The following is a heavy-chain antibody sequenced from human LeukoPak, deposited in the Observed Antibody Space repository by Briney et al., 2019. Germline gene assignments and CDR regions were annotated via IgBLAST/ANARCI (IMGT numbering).Heavy chain of an antibody. Sequence: GGSLRLSCAAYGFTFSCYSMNWVRQAPGKVREWVASISDTGYYIYYADSVKGRCTISRDNAKNSLSLQMNNLQAEDTAVYYCANHLACGSTTCPSFDNWGQGTLVTVSS. CDR3: ANHLACGSTTCPSFDN. CDR1: GFTFSCYS. CDR2: ISDTGYYI. J-gene: IGHJ4*02. V-gene: IGHV3-21*01. D-gene: IGHD2-15*01.